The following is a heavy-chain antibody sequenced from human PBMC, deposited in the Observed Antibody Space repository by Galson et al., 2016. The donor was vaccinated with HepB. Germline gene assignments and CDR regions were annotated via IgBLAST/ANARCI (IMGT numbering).Heavy chain of an antibody. CDR3: AGGSGYIFDY. CDR1: GGSISSHY. V-gene: IGHV4-59*11. D-gene: IGHD3-3*01. Sequence: SETLSLTCAVSGGSISSHYWSWIRQPPGKGLEWIGYIYSSEDTNYNPSLERRVTLSVDTSNNQFSLRLSSVTAADTAVYYCAGGSGYIFDYWGQGTRVTVSS. CDR2: IYSSEDT. J-gene: IGHJ4*02.